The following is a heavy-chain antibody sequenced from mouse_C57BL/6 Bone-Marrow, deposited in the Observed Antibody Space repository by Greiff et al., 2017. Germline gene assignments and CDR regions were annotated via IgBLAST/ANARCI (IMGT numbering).Heavy chain of an antibody. CDR1: GYTFTSYW. CDR3: VYYGYDGGL. Sequence: QVQLQQPGAELVRPGSSVKLSCKASGYTFTSYWMHWVKQRPIQGLEWIGNIDPSDSETHYNQKFKDEATLTVDKSSSTAYMQLSSLTSEDSAVYYGVYYGYDGGLWGTGTTVTVSS. CDR2: IDPSDSET. D-gene: IGHD2-2*01. V-gene: IGHV1-52*01. J-gene: IGHJ1*03.